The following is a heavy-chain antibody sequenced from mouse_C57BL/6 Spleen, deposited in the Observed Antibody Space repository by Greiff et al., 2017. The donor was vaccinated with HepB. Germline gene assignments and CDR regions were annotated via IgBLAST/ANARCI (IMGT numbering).Heavy chain of an antibody. J-gene: IGHJ1*03. D-gene: IGHD3-2*02. CDR1: GFTFSSYG. CDR3: ARRKDSSGFYFDV. CDR2: ISSGGSYT. V-gene: IGHV5-6*01. Sequence: EVQVVESGGDLVKPGGSLKLSCAASGFTFSSYGMSWVRQTPDKRLEWVATISSGGSYTYYPDSVKGRFTISRDNAKNTLYLQMSSLKSEDTAMYYCARRKDSSGFYFDVWGTGTTVTVSS.